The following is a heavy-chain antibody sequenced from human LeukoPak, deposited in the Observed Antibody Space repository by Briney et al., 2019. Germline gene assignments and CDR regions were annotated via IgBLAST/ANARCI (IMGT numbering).Heavy chain of an antibody. J-gene: IGHJ4*02. CDR1: GFTVSSYA. D-gene: IGHD6-6*01. CDR3: ARDRYSSSDY. V-gene: IGHV3-30*01. Sequence: PGGSLRLSCAASGFTVSSYAMLWVRQAPGKGLEWVAVISYDGSNKYYADSVKGRFTISRDNSKNTLYLQMNSLRAEDTAVYYCARDRYSSSDYWGQGTLVTVSS. CDR2: ISYDGSNK.